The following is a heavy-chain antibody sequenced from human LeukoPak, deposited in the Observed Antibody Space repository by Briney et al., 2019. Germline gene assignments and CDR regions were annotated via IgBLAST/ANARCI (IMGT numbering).Heavy chain of an antibody. CDR2: INPNSGGT. CDR3: ARARKIVVVPAAIGVFDP. J-gene: IGHJ5*02. Sequence: ASVKVSCKASGYTFTGYYMHWVRQAPGQGLEWMGWINPNSGGTNYAQKFQGRVTMTRDTSISTAYMELSRLRSDDTAVYYCARARKIVVVPAAIGVFDPWAREPWSPSPQ. CDR1: GYTFTGYY. D-gene: IGHD2-2*01. V-gene: IGHV1-2*02.